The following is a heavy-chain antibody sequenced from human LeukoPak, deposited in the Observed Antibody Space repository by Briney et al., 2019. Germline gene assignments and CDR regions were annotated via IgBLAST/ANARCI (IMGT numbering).Heavy chain of an antibody. CDR3: ARDKQDYYYDSSGPDPT. CDR1: GFTFSDYY. V-gene: IGHV3-11*01. J-gene: IGHJ5*02. CDR2: ISSSGSTI. Sequence: TGGSLRLSCAASGFTFSDYYMSWIRQAPGKGLEWVSYISSSGSTIYYADSVKGRFTISRDNAKNSLYLQMNSLRAEDTAVYYCARDKQDYYYDSSGPDPTWGQGTLVTVSS. D-gene: IGHD3-22*01.